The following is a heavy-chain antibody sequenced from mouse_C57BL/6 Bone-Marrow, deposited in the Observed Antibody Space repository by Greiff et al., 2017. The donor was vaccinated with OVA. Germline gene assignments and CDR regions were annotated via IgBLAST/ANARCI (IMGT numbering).Heavy chain of an antibody. CDR2: IDPSDSYT. Sequence: VQLQQPGAELVMPGASVKLSCKASGYTFTSYWMHWVKQRPGQGLEWIGEIDPSDSYTNYNQKFKGKSTLTVDKSSSTAYMQLSSLTSEDSAVYDCAREGLIRYFDVWGTGTTVTVSS. D-gene: IGHD3-3*01. J-gene: IGHJ1*03. V-gene: IGHV1-69*01. CDR1: GYTFTSYW. CDR3: AREGLIRYFDV.